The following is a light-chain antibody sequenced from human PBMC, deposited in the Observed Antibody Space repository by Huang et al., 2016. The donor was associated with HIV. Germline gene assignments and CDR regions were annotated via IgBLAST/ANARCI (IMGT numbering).Light chain of an antibody. CDR1: QSVGGY. CDR3: QQPGS. J-gene: IGKJ2*01. V-gene: IGKV3-11*01. Sequence: EIVLTQSPATLSLSPGERATLSCRASQSVGGYLAWCQQKPGQAPRLLIYDTSTRATGIPARFSGSVSETDFTLTISSLEPEDFAVYYCQQPGSFGQGTKVDIK. CDR2: DTS.